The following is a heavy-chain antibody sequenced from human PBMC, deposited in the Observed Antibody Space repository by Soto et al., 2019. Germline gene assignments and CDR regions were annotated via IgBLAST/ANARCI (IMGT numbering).Heavy chain of an antibody. CDR2: VIPIFGTA. CDR1: GGTFSSYA. J-gene: IGHJ4*02. D-gene: IGHD3-22*01. Sequence: SVKVSCKASGGTFSSYAISWVRQAPGQGLEWMGGVIPIFGTANYAQKFQGRVTITADKSTSTAYMELSSLRSEDTSVYYCAASFYYDSSGYDYWGQGTLVTVSS. V-gene: IGHV1-69*06. CDR3: AASFYYDSSGYDY.